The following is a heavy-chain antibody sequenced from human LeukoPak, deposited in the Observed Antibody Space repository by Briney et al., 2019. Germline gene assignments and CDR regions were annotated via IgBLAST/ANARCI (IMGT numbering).Heavy chain of an antibody. CDR1: GGSFSGYY. D-gene: IGHD3-10*01. Sequence: SETLSLTCAVYGGSFSGYYWSWIRQPPGKGLEWIGEINHSGSTNYNPSLKSRVTISVDTSKNQFSLKLSSVTAAGTAVYYCARGYSTGSYYNVRYYFDYWGQGTLVTVSS. J-gene: IGHJ4*02. CDR3: ARGYSTGSYYNVRYYFDY. V-gene: IGHV4-34*01. CDR2: INHSGST.